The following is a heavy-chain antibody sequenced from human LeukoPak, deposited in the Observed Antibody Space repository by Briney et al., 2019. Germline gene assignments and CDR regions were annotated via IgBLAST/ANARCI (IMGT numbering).Heavy chain of an antibody. J-gene: IGHJ3*02. CDR2: IIPIFGTA. D-gene: IGHD3-9*01. V-gene: IGHV1-69*05. CDR1: GGTFSSYD. CDR3: ARDWSPNYDILTGLVAFDI. Sequence: GSSVKVSCKASGGTFSSYDISWVRQAPGQGLEWMGRIIPIFGTANYAQKFQGRVTITTDESTSTAYMELSSLRSEDTAVYYCARDWSPNYDILTGLVAFDIWGQGTMVTVSS.